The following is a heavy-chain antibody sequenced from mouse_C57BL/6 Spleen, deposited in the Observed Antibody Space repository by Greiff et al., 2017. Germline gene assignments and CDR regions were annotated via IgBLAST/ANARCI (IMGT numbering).Heavy chain of an antibody. CDR1: GYTFTSYW. CDR2: IYPGNSDT. J-gene: IGHJ1*03. CDR3: TRDYGSSYPWYFDV. D-gene: IGHD1-1*01. Sequence: VQLQQSGTVLARPGASVKMSCKTSGYTFTSYWMHWVKQRPGQGLEWIGAIYPGNSDTSYNQKFQGKAKLTAVTSASTAYMALSSLTTVDSAVYYCTRDYGSSYPWYFDVWGTGTTVTVSS. V-gene: IGHV1-5*01.